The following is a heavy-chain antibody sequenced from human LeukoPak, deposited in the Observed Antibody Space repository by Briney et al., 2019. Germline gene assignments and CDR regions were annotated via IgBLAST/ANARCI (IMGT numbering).Heavy chain of an antibody. CDR1: GGSISSGGYY. CDR2: IYYSGST. J-gene: IGHJ1*01. V-gene: IGHV4-31*03. Sequence: SQTLSLTCTVSGGSISSGGYYWSWIRQHPEKGLEWIGYIYYSGSTYYNPSLKSRVTISVDTSKNQFSLKLSSVTAADTAVYYCAKDYSPGTVTVEYFQHWGQGTLVTVSS. CDR3: AKDYSPGTVTVEYFQH. D-gene: IGHD4-17*01.